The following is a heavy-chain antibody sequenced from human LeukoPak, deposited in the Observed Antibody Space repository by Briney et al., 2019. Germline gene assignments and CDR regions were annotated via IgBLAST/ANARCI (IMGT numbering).Heavy chain of an antibody. CDR2: LYTVGNA. CDR1: GFTVSSNY. Sequence: GGSLRLSCSASGFTVSSNYMSWVRQAPGKGLEWVSVLYTVGNAYYADSVKGRFTFSRDTSKNRLYLQMNSLRAEDTAVHYCARGRKDWYVDLWGRGTLVTVSS. D-gene: IGHD1-14*01. J-gene: IGHJ2*01. V-gene: IGHV3-66*01. CDR3: ARGRKDWYVDL.